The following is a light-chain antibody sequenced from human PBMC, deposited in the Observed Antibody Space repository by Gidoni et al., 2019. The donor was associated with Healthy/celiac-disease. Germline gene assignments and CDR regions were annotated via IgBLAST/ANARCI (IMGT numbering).Light chain of an antibody. CDR3: QHYSSLWT. CDR2: KAS. Sequence: DIQMTQSPSTLSASIGDRVTITCRASQSISDWLAWYQQKPGEAPKLLIYKASKLEGGVPSRFRGSGSGTEFTLTISSLQPDEFATYYCQHYSSLWTFGQGTKVEIK. V-gene: IGKV1-5*03. CDR1: QSISDW. J-gene: IGKJ1*01.